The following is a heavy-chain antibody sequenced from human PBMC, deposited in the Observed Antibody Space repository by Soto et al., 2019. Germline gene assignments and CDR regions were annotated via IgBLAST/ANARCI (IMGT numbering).Heavy chain of an antibody. V-gene: IGHV4-39*01. CDR1: GGSVSSSSYY. CDR3: GRLEGLATISYYFDY. D-gene: IGHD3-9*01. Sequence: PSDTLSLTCIVSGGSVSSSSYYWGWVRQHPGKGLEWIGSVYYSGSTYYNPSLESRVTISVDKSKNQFSLKLMSLSAADTAVYYCGRLEGLATISYYFDYWGQGALVTVSS. J-gene: IGHJ4*02. CDR2: VYYSGST.